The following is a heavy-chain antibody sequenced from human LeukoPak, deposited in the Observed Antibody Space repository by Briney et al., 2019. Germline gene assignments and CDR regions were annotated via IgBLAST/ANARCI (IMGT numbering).Heavy chain of an antibody. J-gene: IGHJ5*02. CDR3: ARQSLVSWFDP. CDR1: GYSISIGYY. V-gene: IGHV4-38-2*02. CDR2: IYHSGST. Sequence: PSETLSLTCTVSGYSISIGYYWGWIRQPPGKGLEWIGSIYHSGSTYYNPSLKSRVTISVDTSKNQFSLKLTSVTAADTAVYYCARQSLVSWFDPWGQGTLVTVSS. D-gene: IGHD6-6*01.